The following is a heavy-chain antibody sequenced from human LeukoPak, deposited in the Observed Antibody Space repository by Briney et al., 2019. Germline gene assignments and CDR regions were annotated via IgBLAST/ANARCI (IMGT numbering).Heavy chain of an antibody. CDR1: GFTFITSW. J-gene: IGHJ4*02. D-gene: IGHD5-24*01. Sequence: GGSLRLSCSASGFTFITSWMNWVRQAPGKGLEWVASITPNGSEKYYVDSVRGRFTISRDDDKNSVYLQMNSLRAEDTAVYYCARERAYKAFDYWGQGNLVSVSS. V-gene: IGHV3-7*01. CDR3: ARERAYKAFDY. CDR2: ITPNGSEK.